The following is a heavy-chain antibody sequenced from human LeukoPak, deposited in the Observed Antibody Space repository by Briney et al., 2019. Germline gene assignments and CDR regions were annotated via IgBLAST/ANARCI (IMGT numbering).Heavy chain of an antibody. CDR1: GFTFDDYA. D-gene: IGHD4-23*01. CDR3: ARDVSPPYGGNSFSFDS. V-gene: IGHV3-48*01. CDR2: ISSSSSTI. J-gene: IGHJ4*02. Sequence: GGSLRLSCAASGFTFDDYAMHWVRQAPGKGLEWVSYISSSSSTIYYADSVKGRFTISRDNAKNSLYLQMNSLRAEDSAVYYCARDVSPPYGGNSFSFDSWGQGSLVTVSS.